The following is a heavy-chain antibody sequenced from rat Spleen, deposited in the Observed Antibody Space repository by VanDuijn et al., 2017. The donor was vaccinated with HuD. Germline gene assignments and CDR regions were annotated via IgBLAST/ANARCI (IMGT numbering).Heavy chain of an antibody. CDR1: GFSLTSYN. V-gene: IGHV2-32*01. Sequence: QVQLKESGPGLVQPSQTLSLTCTVAGFSLTSYNVHWVRQPPGKGLEWMGVMWSDGDTSYNSALKSRLSISRDTSKSQVFLKMSRLQTEDTATYYCARERTTEGIDYFDYWGQGVMVTVSS. CDR3: ARERTTEGIDYFDY. J-gene: IGHJ2*01. D-gene: IGHD1-11*01. CDR2: MWSDGDT.